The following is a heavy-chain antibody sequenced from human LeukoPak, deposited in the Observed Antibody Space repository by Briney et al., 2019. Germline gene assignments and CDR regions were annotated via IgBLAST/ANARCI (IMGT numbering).Heavy chain of an antibody. D-gene: IGHD1-26*01. J-gene: IGHJ5*02. CDR2: IWYDGSNK. V-gene: IGHV3-33*01. CDR3: ARGRDGLRELLDNWFDP. CDR1: GFTFSSYG. Sequence: GGSLRLSCAASGFTFSSYGMPWVRQAPGKGLEWVAVIWYDGSNKYYADSVKGRFTISRDNAKNSLYLQMNSLRAEDTAVYYCARGRDGLRELLDNWFDPWGQGTLVTVSS.